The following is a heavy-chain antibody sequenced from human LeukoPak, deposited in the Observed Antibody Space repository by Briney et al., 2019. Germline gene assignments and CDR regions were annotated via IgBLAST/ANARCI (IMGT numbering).Heavy chain of an antibody. CDR3: ARAVAGDYFDY. CDR1: GYTFTGYY. CDR2: INPNSGGT. D-gene: IGHD6-19*01. J-gene: IGHJ4*02. V-gene: IGHV1-2*02. Sequence: ASVKVSCKASGYTFTGYYMHWVRQAPGQGLEWMGWINPNSGGTNCAQKFQGRVTMTRDTSISTAYMELSRLRSDDTAVYYCARAVAGDYFDYWGQGTLVTVSS.